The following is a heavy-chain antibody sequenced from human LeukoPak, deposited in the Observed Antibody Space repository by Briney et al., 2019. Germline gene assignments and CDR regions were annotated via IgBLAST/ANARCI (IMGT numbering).Heavy chain of an antibody. D-gene: IGHD4-23*01. V-gene: IGHV4-34*01. CDR3: AREGDYGGFDY. CDR1: GESLNGHY. Sequence: PSETLSLTCAVYGESLNGHYWSWTRQSPGKGLEWIGEGDDRGGTKFNPSFKSRVTISADTSKNQFSLKLNSVTAADTAVYHCAREGDYGGFDYWGQGTLVTVSS. J-gene: IGHJ4*02. CDR2: GDDRGGT.